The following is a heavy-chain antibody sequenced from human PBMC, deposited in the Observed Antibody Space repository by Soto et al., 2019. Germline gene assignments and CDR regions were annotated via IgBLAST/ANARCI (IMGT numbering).Heavy chain of an antibody. CDR1: GYSFTSYA. D-gene: IGHD6-19*01. Sequence: ASVKVSCKASGYSFTSYAMHWVRQAPGQRLEWMGWINAGNGNTKYSQKFQGRVTITRDTSASTAYMELSSLRSEDTAVYYCATGASSGNIVYFDYWGQGTLVTVSS. CDR2: INAGNGNT. CDR3: ATGASSGNIVYFDY. V-gene: IGHV1-3*01. J-gene: IGHJ4*02.